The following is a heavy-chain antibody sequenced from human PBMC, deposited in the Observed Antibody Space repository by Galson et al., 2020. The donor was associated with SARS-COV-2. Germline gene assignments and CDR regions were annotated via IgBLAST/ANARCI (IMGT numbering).Heavy chain of an antibody. V-gene: IGHV1-2*02. J-gene: IGHJ5*02. Sequence: ASVKVSCKASGYTFTDYYMHWVRQAPGQGLASVGWIDPNSGDTNYAQKFQGRVTMTRDTSISTAYMELSGLLSDDTALYYFARGNYLFHLGSESSLYLGSWGQGTLVTVSS. CDR1: GYTFTDYY. CDR2: IDPNSGDT. D-gene: IGHD3-10*01. CDR3: ARGNYLFHLGSESSLYLGS.